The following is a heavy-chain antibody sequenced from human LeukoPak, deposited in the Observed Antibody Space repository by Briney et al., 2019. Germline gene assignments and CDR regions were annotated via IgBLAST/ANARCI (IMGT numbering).Heavy chain of an antibody. Sequence: TSETLSLTCTVSGGSISSYYWSWLRQPAGKGLEWIGRIHASGNTDYNPSLRSRVTMSVDTSSNQFSLKLSSVTAADTAVFYCAREGSATARPFVSTDYWGQGTLVTVSS. J-gene: IGHJ4*02. D-gene: IGHD6-6*01. CDR1: GGSISSYY. CDR3: AREGSATARPFVSTDY. CDR2: IHASGNT. V-gene: IGHV4-4*07.